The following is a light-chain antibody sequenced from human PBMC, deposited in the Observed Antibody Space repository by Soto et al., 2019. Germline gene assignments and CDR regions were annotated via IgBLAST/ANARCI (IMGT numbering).Light chain of an antibody. CDR1: QSISYY. Sequence: DIQMTQSPSSLSASVGARVTITCRASQSISYYLNWYQQKPGKAPRLLIYAASTLQSGVPSRFSGSGSGTDFTLTISSLQPEDFATYYCQETYRTPYTFGQGTK. V-gene: IGKV1-39*01. CDR2: AAS. J-gene: IGKJ2*01. CDR3: QETYRTPYT.